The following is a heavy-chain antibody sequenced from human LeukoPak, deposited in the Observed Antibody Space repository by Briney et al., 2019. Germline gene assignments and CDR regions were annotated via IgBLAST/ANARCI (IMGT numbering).Heavy chain of an antibody. V-gene: IGHV5-51*01. CDR1: GYSINDYW. D-gene: IGHD2-15*01. CDR2: IYPADSDI. J-gene: IGHJ5*02. CDR3: ARQEYCSGASCYTWFDP. Sequence: PGEYLKISCKGSGYSINDYWIAWVRQMPGKGLEWMGIIYPADSDIRYSPSFQGQVTISADKSISTAYLQWNSLKASDTAMYYCARQEYCSGASCYTWFDPWGQGTLVTVSS.